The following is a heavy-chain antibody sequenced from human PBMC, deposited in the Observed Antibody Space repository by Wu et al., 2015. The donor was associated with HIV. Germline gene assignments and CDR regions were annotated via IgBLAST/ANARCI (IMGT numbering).Heavy chain of an antibody. CDR2: INPNSGGT. V-gene: IGHV1-2*02. D-gene: IGHD6-13*01. CDR3: ARAKYSSSWASPFDY. Sequence: QVQLVQSGAEVKKPGASVKVSCKASGYTFTGYYMHWVRQAPGQGLEWMGWINPNSGGTNYAQKFQGRVTMTRDTSISTAYMELSRLRSDDTAVYYCARAKYSSSWASPFDYWGQGTLVTVSS. J-gene: IGHJ4*02. CDR1: GYTFTGYY.